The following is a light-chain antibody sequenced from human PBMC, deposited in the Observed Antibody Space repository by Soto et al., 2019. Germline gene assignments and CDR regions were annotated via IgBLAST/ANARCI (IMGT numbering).Light chain of an antibody. CDR3: CSYAGSYTFVV. V-gene: IGLV2-11*01. CDR2: DVS. CDR1: SSDVGGYNY. Sequence: QSVLTQPRSVSGSPGQSVTISCTGTSSDVGGYNYVSWYQQHPGKAPKLMIYDVSKRPSGVPDRFSGSKSGSTASLTISGLQAEDEAEYYCCSYAGSYTFVVLGGGTKVTVL. J-gene: IGLJ2*01.